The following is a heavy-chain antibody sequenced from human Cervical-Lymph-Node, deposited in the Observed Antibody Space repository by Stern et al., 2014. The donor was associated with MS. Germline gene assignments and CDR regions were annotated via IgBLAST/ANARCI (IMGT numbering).Heavy chain of an antibody. CDR1: GDSISSSTHS. D-gene: IGHD4-11*01. CDR2: INNSGYT. CDR3: ARQSRTVLDP. Sequence: QVQLQESGPGLVKPSETLSLTCSVSGDSISSSTHSWAWIRQSPGKGLEWIANINNSGYTYYNPSLRSRVTISVDTSKNQFSLNVNSVTAADTAVYYCARQSRTVLDPWGQGTLVTVSS. J-gene: IGHJ5*02. V-gene: IGHV4-39*01.